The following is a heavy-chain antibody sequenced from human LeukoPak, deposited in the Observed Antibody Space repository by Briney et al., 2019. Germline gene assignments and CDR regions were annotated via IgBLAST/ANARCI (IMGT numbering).Heavy chain of an antibody. Sequence: GRSLRLSCAASGFTFSSYAMHWVRQAPGKGLEWVAVISYDGSNKYYADSVKGRFTISRDNSKNTLCLQMNSLRAEDTAVYYCATRHSGPPNWGQGTLVTVSS. CDR2: ISYDGSNK. CDR1: GFTFSSYA. CDR3: ATRHSGPPN. D-gene: IGHD6-25*01. J-gene: IGHJ4*02. V-gene: IGHV3-30-3*01.